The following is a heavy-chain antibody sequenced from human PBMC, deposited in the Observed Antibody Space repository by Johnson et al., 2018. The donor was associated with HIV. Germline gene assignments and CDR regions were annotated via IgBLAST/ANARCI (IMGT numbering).Heavy chain of an antibody. CDR3: AKSTQASIFRESGPYGAFDI. CDR2: IRYDVSNK. J-gene: IGHJ3*02. D-gene: IGHD3-3*02. Sequence: QVQLVESGGGVVQPGGSLRLSCAASGFTFSSYGMHWVRQAPGKGLEWVAFIRYDVSNKYYADSVKGPFTISRDNSKKTLYVQLNSLRVEDTAVYYCAKSTQASIFRESGPYGAFDIWGQGTMVTVSS. CDR1: GFTFSSYG. V-gene: IGHV3-30*02.